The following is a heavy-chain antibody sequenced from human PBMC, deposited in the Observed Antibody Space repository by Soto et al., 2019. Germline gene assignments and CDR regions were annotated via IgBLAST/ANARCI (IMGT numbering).Heavy chain of an antibody. CDR1: GGSFSGYY. CDR2: INHGGST. V-gene: IGHV4-34*01. CDR3: AAVVVVAATPLDYFDY. D-gene: IGHD2-15*01. Sequence: QVQLQQWGAGLMKPSETLSLTCAVYGGSFSGYYWSWIRQPPGKGLEWIGEINHGGSTNYNPSLKSRVTISVDTSKNQFSLKLSSVTAADTAVYYCAAVVVVAATPLDYFDYWGQGTLVTVSS. J-gene: IGHJ4*02.